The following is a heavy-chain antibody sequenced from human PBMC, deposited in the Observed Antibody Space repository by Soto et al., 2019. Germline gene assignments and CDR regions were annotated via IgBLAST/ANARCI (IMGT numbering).Heavy chain of an antibody. J-gene: IGHJ5*02. V-gene: IGHV3-7*01. D-gene: IGHD2-21*01. CDR2: XKXXXSXX. CDR1: GFTFSNYW. Sequence: GGSLRLSCAASGFTFSNYWMSWVRQAPGXGLEXVXNXKXXXSXXXXADSVKGRFTISRDNAENSLYLQMTSMRAEDTAVYYCASARHIGPWGQGTLVTVSS. CDR3: ASARHIGP.